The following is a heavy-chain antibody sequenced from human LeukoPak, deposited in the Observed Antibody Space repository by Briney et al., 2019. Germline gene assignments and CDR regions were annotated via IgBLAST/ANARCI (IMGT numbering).Heavy chain of an antibody. Sequence: SETLSLTCSVSGGSLSNYYWNWIRQPPGKGQEWIGQIYYSGGTKYNPSLQSRVTISVDTSKTQFSLKLSSVTAADTAVYYCARDPEFDGGHGFDHWGQGTLVTVSS. D-gene: IGHD4-23*01. J-gene: IGHJ4*02. CDR1: GGSLSNYY. CDR3: ARDPEFDGGHGFDH. V-gene: IGHV4-59*01. CDR2: IYYSGGT.